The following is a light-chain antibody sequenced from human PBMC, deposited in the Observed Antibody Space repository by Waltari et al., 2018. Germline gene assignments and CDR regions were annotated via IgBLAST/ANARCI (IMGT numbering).Light chain of an antibody. CDR2: DTS. CDR3: LLYYGGARV. J-gene: IGLJ3*02. CDR1: TGAVTSGHY. Sequence: QAVVTQEPSLTVSPGGTVTLTCGSSTGAVTSGHYPYWFQQKPGQAPRTLFYDTSNKHSWTPARFAGSLIGGKAALTLSGAQPEDEAEYSCLLYYGGARVFGGGTRLTVL. V-gene: IGLV7-46*01.